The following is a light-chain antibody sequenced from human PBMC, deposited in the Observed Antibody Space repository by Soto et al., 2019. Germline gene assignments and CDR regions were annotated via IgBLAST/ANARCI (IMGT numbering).Light chain of an antibody. CDR1: QSLLHTSNKMSN. J-gene: IGKJ3*01. Sequence: DIVMTQSPDFLGVSLGERATINCKSSQSLLHTSNKMSNLTWYQQKPGHPPKLLIYWASTRASGVPDRFSGSGSGTDFTLTISRLEPDDFAVYYCQQYGSSQFTFGPGTKVNIK. CDR3: QQYGSSQFT. CDR2: WAS. V-gene: IGKV4-1*01.